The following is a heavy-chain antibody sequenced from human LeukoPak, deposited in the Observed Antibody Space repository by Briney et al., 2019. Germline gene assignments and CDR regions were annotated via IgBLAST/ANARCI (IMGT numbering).Heavy chain of an antibody. D-gene: IGHD3-10*01. CDR1: GFTFSSYA. V-gene: IGHV3-23*01. CDR3: AKGGKSITMVRGVIED. Sequence: GGSLRLSCAASGFTFSSYAMSWVRQAPGKGLEWVSAISGSGGSTYYADSVKGRFTISRDNSKNTLYLQMNSLRAEDTAVYYCAKGGKSITMVRGVIEDWGQGTLVTVSS. J-gene: IGHJ4*02. CDR2: ISGSGGST.